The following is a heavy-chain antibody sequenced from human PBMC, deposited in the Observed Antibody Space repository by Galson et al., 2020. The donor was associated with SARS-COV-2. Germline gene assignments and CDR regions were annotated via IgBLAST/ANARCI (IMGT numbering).Heavy chain of an antibody. Sequence: ASETLSLTCTVSGYSISSGYYWGWIRQPPGKGLEWIGSVHHGGTTYYNPSLKSRVTLSVDTSKNQFSLKLNSVTAADTAVYYCASQLRYGLAYFDSWGQGTLVTVSS. CDR3: ASQLRYGLAYFDS. CDR2: VHHGGTT. CDR1: GYSISSGYY. V-gene: IGHV4-38-2*02. J-gene: IGHJ4*02. D-gene: IGHD1-1*01.